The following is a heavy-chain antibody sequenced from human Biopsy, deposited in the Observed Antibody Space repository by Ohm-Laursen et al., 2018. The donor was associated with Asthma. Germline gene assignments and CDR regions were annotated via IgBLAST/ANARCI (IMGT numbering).Heavy chain of an antibody. CDR2: ISFDGSNK. CDR3: AKEVFPGWELRRGPDS. V-gene: IGHV3-30*18. Sequence: SLRLSCAATGFTFSNYGMHWVRQAPGKGLDWVAVISFDGSNKNYTDSVKGRFTISGDNSRNTLHLEMNSLRAEDTAVYFCAKEVFPGWELRRGPDSWGQGTLVTVSS. J-gene: IGHJ4*02. CDR1: GFTFSNYG. D-gene: IGHD1-26*01.